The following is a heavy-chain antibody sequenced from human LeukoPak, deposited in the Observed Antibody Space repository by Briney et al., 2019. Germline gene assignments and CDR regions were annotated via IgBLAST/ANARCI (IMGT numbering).Heavy chain of an antibody. CDR3: ARVSSGSPRDYFDY. Sequence: SETLSLTCAVYGGSFSGYYWSWIRQPPGKGLEWIGEINHSGSTNYNPSLKSRVTISVDTSKNQFSLKVSSVTAADTAVYYCARVSSGSPRDYFDYWGQGTLVTVSS. CDR2: INHSGST. V-gene: IGHV4-34*01. D-gene: IGHD2-15*01. J-gene: IGHJ4*02. CDR1: GGSFSGYY.